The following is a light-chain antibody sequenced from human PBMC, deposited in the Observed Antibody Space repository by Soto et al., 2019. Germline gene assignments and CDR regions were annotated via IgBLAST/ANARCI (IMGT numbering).Light chain of an antibody. CDR2: DAS. V-gene: IGKV1-5*01. CDR3: QQYNSYPWT. J-gene: IGKJ1*01. CDR1: QSISSW. Sequence: DIQMTQSPSTLSASVGDRVTITCRASQSISSWLAWYQQKPGKAPKLLIYDASSLESGVPSRFSGSGSGTEFTLTISSLQPDDFATYYCQQYNSYPWTFGQGNKVAI.